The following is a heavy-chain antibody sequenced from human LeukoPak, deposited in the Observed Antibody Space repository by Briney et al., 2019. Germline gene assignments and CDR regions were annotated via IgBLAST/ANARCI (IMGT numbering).Heavy chain of an antibody. CDR3: AIVAYGSGW. CDR1: GFTFSSFW. Sequence: GGSLRLSCSASGFTFSSFWMHWVRHVPGKGLVWVSGVSSDGRITNYADFVKGRFTVSRDTAKNTLSLQMNSLRAEDTAVYYCAIVAYGSGWWGQGTLVTVSS. J-gene: IGHJ4*02. V-gene: IGHV3-74*01. D-gene: IGHD6-19*01. CDR2: VSSDGRIT.